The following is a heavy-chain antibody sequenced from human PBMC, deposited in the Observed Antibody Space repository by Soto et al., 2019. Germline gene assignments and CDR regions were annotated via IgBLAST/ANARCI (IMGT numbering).Heavy chain of an antibody. CDR2: ISGSGGST. CDR1: GFTFSSYA. Sequence: GGSLRLSCAASGFTFSSYAMSWVRQAPGKGLEWVSAISGSGGSTYYADSVKGRFTISRDNSKNTLYLQMNSLRAEDTAEYYCAKPLRRAVGGSYDYWGQGTLVTVSS. CDR3: AKPLRRAVGGSYDY. V-gene: IGHV3-23*01. J-gene: IGHJ4*02. D-gene: IGHD1-26*01.